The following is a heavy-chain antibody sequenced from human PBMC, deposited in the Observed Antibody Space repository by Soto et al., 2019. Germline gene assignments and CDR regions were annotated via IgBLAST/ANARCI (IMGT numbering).Heavy chain of an antibody. CDR3: AIRNGSWSYYVDY. CDR2: IYYSGST. J-gene: IGHJ4*02. CDR1: GGSISSGGYY. Sequence: QVQLQESGPGLAKPSQTLSLTCTVSGGSISSGGYYWSWIRQHPGKGLEWIGYIYYSGSTYYNPSLKSRVTISVDTSKNQFSLKLSSVTAADTAVYYCAIRNGSWSYYVDYWGQGTLVTVSS. D-gene: IGHD3-10*01. V-gene: IGHV4-31*03.